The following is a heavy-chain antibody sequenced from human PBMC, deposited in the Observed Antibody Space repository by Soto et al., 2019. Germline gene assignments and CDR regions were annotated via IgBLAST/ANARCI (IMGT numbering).Heavy chain of an antibody. J-gene: IGHJ3*02. V-gene: IGHV3-74*01. CDR2: INSDGSST. CDR3: AKNVMPAADYAFDI. Sequence: GGSLRLSCAASGFTFSSYWMHWVRQAPGKGLVWVSRINSDGSSTSYADSVKGRFTISRDNAKNTLYLQMNSLRAEDTALYYCAKNVMPAADYAFDIWGQGTMVTVS. D-gene: IGHD2-2*01. CDR1: GFTFSSYW.